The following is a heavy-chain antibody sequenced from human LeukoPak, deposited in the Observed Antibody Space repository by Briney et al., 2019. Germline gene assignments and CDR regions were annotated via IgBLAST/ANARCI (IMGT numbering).Heavy chain of an antibody. CDR3: AKRPKGVVGGPSSGWHATVDY. V-gene: IGHV3-23*01. CDR2: ISGSGGST. CDR1: SSSSYY. Sequence: SSSSYYWGWIRQPPGKGLEWVSAISGSGGSTYYADSVKGRFTISRDNSKNTLYLQMNSLRAEDTAVYYCAKRPKGVVGGPSSGWHATVDYWGQGTLVTVSS. D-gene: IGHD6-19*01. J-gene: IGHJ4*02.